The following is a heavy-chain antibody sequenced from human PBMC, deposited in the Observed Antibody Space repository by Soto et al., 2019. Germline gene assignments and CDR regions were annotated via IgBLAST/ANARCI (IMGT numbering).Heavy chain of an antibody. CDR2: IYYSGST. Sequence: SETLSLTCTVSGGSISSYYWSWIRQPPGKGLEWIGYIYYSGSTNYNPSLKSRGTISVDTSKNQFSLKLSSVTAADTAVYYCARGLRSGYEYYYYYYYMDVWGKGTTVTVSS. J-gene: IGHJ6*03. CDR1: GGSISSYY. D-gene: IGHD5-12*01. V-gene: IGHV4-59*01. CDR3: ARGLRSGYEYYYYYYYMDV.